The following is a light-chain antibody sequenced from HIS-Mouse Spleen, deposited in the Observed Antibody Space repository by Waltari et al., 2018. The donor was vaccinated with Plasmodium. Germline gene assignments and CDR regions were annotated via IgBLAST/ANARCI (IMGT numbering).Light chain of an antibody. J-gene: IGLJ2*01. CDR1: ALPKQY. V-gene: IGLV3-25*03. CDR3: QSADSSGTYRV. Sequence: SYELTQPPSVSVSPGQTARITCSGDALPKQYAYWYQQKPGQAPGLVIYKASGRPSGIPERFSGSSSGTTVTLTISGVQAEDEADYYGQSADSSGTYRVFGGGTKLTVL. CDR2: KAS.